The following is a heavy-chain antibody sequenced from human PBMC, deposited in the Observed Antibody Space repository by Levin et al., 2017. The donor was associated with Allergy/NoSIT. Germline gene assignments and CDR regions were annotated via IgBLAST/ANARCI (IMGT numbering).Heavy chain of an antibody. CDR1: GGSIRSGNYY. V-gene: IGHV4-39*01. CDR2: IFYTGST. D-gene: IGHD6-19*01. J-gene: IGHJ4*02. Sequence: SQTLSLTCTVSGGSIRSGNYYWTWIRQTPGKGLEWFGSIFYTGSTYYTPSLKTRLTISIDTSKNQFSLNLNSVTAADAAVYYCVRGEYSSGWFDNWGQGTLVAVSS. CDR3: VRGEYSSGWFDN.